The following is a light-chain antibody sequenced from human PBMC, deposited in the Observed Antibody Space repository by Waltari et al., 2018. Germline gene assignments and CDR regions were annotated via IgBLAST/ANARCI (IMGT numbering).Light chain of an antibody. CDR2: DAS. Sequence: EIVLTQSPATLSLSPGERATLSCRASQSISTYLGWYQQKPGQAPRLLIYDASKRATDIPARFSCSGSGTDFTLAISSLEPEDFAVYYCQHRANWPLTFGGGTKVEIK. V-gene: IGKV3-11*01. CDR1: QSISTY. J-gene: IGKJ4*01. CDR3: QHRANWPLT.